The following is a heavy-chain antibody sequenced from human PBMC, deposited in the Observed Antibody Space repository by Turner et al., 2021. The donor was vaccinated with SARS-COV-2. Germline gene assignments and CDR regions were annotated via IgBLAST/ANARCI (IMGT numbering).Heavy chain of an antibody. CDR2: IDTDGSTT. CDR1: GFTFSSYW. Sequence: EVQLVESGGGLGQPGGSLSLSCEASGFTFSSYWMHWVRQAPGQGLMWVSRIDTDGSTTSYADSVKGRFTISRDNAKNTLYLQMNSLRAEDTAVYYCATSRSFDYWGQGTLVTVSS. J-gene: IGHJ4*02. V-gene: IGHV3-74*01. D-gene: IGHD6-13*01. CDR3: ATSRSFDY.